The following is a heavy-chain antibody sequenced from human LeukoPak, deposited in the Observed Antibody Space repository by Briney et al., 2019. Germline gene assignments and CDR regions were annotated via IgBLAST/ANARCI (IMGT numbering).Heavy chain of an antibody. CDR1: GFTFSSYA. Sequence: PGGSLRLSCAASGFTFSSYAMSWVRQAPGKGLEWVSAISGSGGSTYYADSVKGRFTISRDNSKNTLYLQMNSLRAEDTAVYYCAKGVGIAARRNDAFDIWGQGTMVTVSS. CDR2: ISGSGGST. V-gene: IGHV3-23*01. CDR3: AKGVGIAARRNDAFDI. J-gene: IGHJ3*02. D-gene: IGHD6-6*01.